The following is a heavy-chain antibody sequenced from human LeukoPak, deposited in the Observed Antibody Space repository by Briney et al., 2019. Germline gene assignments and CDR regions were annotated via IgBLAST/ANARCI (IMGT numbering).Heavy chain of an antibody. Sequence: SVKVSCKASGGTFSSYAISWVRQAPGQGLEWMGGIIPIFGTANYAQKFQGRVTITADGSTSTAYMELSSLRSEDTAVYYCASLGRDYYDSSGYYYNYWGQGTLVTVSS. V-gene: IGHV1-69*13. CDR2: IIPIFGTA. D-gene: IGHD3-22*01. CDR1: GGTFSSYA. J-gene: IGHJ4*02. CDR3: ASLGRDYYDSSGYYYNY.